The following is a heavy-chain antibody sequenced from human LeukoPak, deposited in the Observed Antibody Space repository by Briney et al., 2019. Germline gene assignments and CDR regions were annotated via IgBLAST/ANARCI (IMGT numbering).Heavy chain of an antibody. Sequence: GGSLRLSCAASGFTFSSYGMHWVRQAPGKGLEWVAFIRYDGSNKYYADSVKGRFTMSRDNSKNTLYLHMNSLRSDDTAVYYCARDHGRNEGRLSSSFPGYWGQGTLVTVSS. CDR3: ARDHGRNEGRLSSSFPGY. J-gene: IGHJ4*02. D-gene: IGHD2-15*01. V-gene: IGHV3-30*02. CDR2: IRYDGSNK. CDR1: GFTFSSYG.